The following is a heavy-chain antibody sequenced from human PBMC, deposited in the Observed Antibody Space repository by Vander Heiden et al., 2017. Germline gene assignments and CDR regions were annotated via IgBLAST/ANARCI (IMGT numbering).Heavy chain of an antibody. V-gene: IGHV3-23*01. J-gene: IGHJ4*01. CDR2: LSASGESI. CDR1: GFPFSDFA. CDR3: AKDAFGQPKYYFDY. Sequence: EVQVLESGGGLVQSGGSLRLPCVASGFPFSDFAMGWVRQAPGKGLEWVSGLSASGESIYYADSVRGRFTISRDNSKNTISLQMNSLRSEDTAVYYCAKDAFGQPKYYFDYWGLGTLVTVSS. D-gene: IGHD3-16*01.